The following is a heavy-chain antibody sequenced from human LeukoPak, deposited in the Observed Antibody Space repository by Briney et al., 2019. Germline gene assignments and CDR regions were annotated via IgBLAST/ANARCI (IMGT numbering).Heavy chain of an antibody. CDR3: ARGRGIQLWFFDY. J-gene: IGHJ4*02. Sequence: SVKVSCKASGGTFSSYAISWVRQAPGQGLEWMGRIIPIFGTANYAQKFQGRVTITTDESTSTAYMELSSLRSEDTAVYYCARGRGIQLWFFDYWGQGTLVTVSS. V-gene: IGHV1-69*05. CDR1: GGTFSSYA. D-gene: IGHD5-18*01. CDR2: IIPIFGTA.